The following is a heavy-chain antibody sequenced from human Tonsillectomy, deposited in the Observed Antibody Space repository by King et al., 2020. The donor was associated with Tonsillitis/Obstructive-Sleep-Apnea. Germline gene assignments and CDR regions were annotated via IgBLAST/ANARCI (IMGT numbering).Heavy chain of an antibody. CDR2: INHSGST. V-gene: IGHV4-34*01. CDR1: GESFSGYY. Sequence: VQLTKWGAGLLKPSETLSLTCTVSGEYGESFSGYYWSWIRQPPGKGLEWIGEINHSGSTNYNPSLKSRVTISADTSKNQFSLKLSSVTAADTALYYCARGDWVFWGQGTLVTVSS. J-gene: IGHJ4*02. D-gene: IGHD2-21*01. CDR3: ARGDWVF.